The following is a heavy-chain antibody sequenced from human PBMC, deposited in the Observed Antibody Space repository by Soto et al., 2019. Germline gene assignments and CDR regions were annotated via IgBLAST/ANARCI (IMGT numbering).Heavy chain of an antibody. CDR1: GFTFDDYT. Sequence: GGSLRLSCAASGFTFDDYTMHWVRQAPGKGLEWVSLISWDGGSTYYADSVKGRFTISRDNSKNSLYLQMNSLRTEDTALYYCAKDLRLLFLCYGMDVWGQGTTVTVSS. D-gene: IGHD3-3*01. J-gene: IGHJ6*02. V-gene: IGHV3-43*01. CDR2: ISWDGGST. CDR3: AKDLRLLFLCYGMDV.